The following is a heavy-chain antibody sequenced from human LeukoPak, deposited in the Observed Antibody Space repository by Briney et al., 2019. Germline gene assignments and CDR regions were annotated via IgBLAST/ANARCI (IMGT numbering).Heavy chain of an antibody. Sequence: SQTLSLTCAISGDSVSSNSAAWNWIRQSASRGLEWLGRTYYRSKWYNDYAVSVKSRITINPDTSKNQFSLQLNSVTPEDTAVYYCARDGPNYYDSSGYFRRHPYNWFDPWGQGTLVTVSS. J-gene: IGHJ5*02. V-gene: IGHV6-1*01. CDR1: GDSVSSNSAA. D-gene: IGHD3-22*01. CDR2: TYYRSKWYN. CDR3: ARDGPNYYDSSGYFRRHPYNWFDP.